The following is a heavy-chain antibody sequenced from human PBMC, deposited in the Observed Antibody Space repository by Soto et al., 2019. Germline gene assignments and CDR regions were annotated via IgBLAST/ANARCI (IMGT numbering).Heavy chain of an antibody. D-gene: IGHD6-19*01. CDR1: EFTIVSYG. J-gene: IGHJ6*02. V-gene: IGHV3-30*18. CDR2: ISYDGSNK. Sequence: PGGSLRLCSTASEFTIVSYGMHWVSKATGKGLEWVAVISYDGSNKYYADSVKGRFTISRDNSKNTLYLQMNSLRAEDTAVYYCAKDRGGWYYYYGMDVWGQGTTVTVS. CDR3: AKDRGGWYYYYGMDV.